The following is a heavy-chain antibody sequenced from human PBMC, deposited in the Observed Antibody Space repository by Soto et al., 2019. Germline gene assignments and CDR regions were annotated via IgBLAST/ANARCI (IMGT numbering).Heavy chain of an antibody. J-gene: IGHJ4*02. CDR1: GFTFSSYA. D-gene: IGHD6-19*01. CDR2: ILGGSGKT. Sequence: EVQLLESGGGLVQPGGSLRLSCAASGFTFSSYAMTWVRQAPGKGLEWVSLILGGSGKTYYADSVKGRFTISRDNSKNTLQLQINSLRAEDADVYFCVQGVTIGVSSDDYWGQGTLVTVSS. CDR3: VQGVTIGVSSDDY. V-gene: IGHV3-23*01.